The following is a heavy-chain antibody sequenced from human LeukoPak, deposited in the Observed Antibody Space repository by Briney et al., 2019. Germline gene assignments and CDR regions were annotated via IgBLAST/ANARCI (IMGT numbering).Heavy chain of an antibody. CDR2: IYTSGST. J-gene: IGHJ5*02. Sequence: SQTLSLTCTVSGGSISSGSYYWSWIRQPAGKGLEWIGRIYTSGSTNYNPSLKSRVTISVDTSKNQFSLKLSSVTAADTAVYYCVRDIVVVVAATYNWFDPWGQGTLVTVSS. D-gene: IGHD2-15*01. V-gene: IGHV4-61*02. CDR1: GGSISSGSYY. CDR3: VRDIVVVVAATYNWFDP.